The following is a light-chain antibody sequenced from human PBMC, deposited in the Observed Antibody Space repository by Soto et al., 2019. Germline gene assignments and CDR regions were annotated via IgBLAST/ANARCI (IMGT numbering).Light chain of an antibody. J-gene: IGKJ1*01. CDR2: DAY. V-gene: IGKV1-13*02. CDR1: QGFSSY. Sequence: IQLTQSPSSLSASVGARVTITCRVSQGFSSYLDWYRQKPGKVPKLLIYDAYSLESGVPSRFSGSGSGTEFTLTISSLQPDDFATYYCQQYNSYSRMFGQGTKVDIK. CDR3: QQYNSYSRM.